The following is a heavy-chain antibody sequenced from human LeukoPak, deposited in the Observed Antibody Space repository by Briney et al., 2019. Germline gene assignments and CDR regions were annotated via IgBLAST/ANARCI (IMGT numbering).Heavy chain of an antibody. CDR3: ARDAKQLPY. V-gene: IGHV3-23*01. CDR1: GFTFSSYA. CDR2: ISSSGGST. D-gene: IGHD5-24*01. J-gene: IGHJ4*02. Sequence: GGSLRLSCAASGFTFSSYAMSWVRQAPGKGLEWVSSISSSGGSTYYADSVKGRFTIFRDTSKNTLYLQMNSLRPEDTAVYYCARDAKQLPYWGQGTLVTVSS.